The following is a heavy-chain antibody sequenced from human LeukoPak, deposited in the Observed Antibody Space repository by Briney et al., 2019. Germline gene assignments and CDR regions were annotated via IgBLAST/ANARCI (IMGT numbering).Heavy chain of an antibody. V-gene: IGHV3-21*01. D-gene: IGHD3-22*01. Sequence: GGSLRLSCLASGCTFSSYSINWVRQAPGKGLEWVSSISVRSNYIYYADSVRGRFRISRDDARDSLYLQMNSLRAEDTAVYYCVRLRRNSDTSGFYYYYNFWGQGTLVTVSS. J-gene: IGHJ4*02. CDR3: VRLRRNSDTSGFYYYYNF. CDR1: GCTFSSYS. CDR2: ISVRSNYI.